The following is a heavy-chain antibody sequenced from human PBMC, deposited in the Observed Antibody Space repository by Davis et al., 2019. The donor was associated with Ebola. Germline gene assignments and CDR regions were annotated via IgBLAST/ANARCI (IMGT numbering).Heavy chain of an antibody. CDR3: ARDQGTVAHGAQKGWFGS. V-gene: IGHV3-33*01. Sequence: GESLKISCAASGFSFSSYGMHWVRQAPGKGLEWVALIWYDGSNKEYADSVKGRFTISRDNSKNTLSLQMNSLRVEDMAVYYCARDQGTVAHGAQKGWFGSWGQGTLVTVSS. J-gene: IGHJ5*01. CDR1: GFSFSSYG. CDR2: IWYDGSNK. D-gene: IGHD4/OR15-4a*01.